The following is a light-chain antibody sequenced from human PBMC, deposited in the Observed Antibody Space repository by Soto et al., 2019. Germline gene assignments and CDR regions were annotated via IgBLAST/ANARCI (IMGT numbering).Light chain of an antibody. CDR3: QSYDSSLSGSYV. V-gene: IGLV1-40*01. CDR2: GNS. CDR1: SSNIGAGYD. J-gene: IGLJ1*01. Sequence: QSVLTQPPSVSVAPGQRVTISCTVSSSNIGAGYDVHWYQQLPGTAPKLLIYGNSNRPSGVTDRFSGSKSGTSASLAITGLQAEDEADYYCQSYDSSLSGSYVFGTGTKVNVL.